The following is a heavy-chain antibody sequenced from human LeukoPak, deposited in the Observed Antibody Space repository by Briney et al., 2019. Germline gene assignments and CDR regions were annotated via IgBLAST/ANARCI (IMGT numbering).Heavy chain of an antibody. CDR1: GFTFSSYT. J-gene: IGHJ4*02. Sequence: PGGSLRLSCAASGFTFSSYTMNWVRQAPGKGLEWVSSISSSSSYIYYADSVKGRFTISRDNPKNSLYLQMNSLRAEDTAVYYCARDISGWELPTPYYFDYWGQGTLVTVSS. CDR2: ISSSSSYI. D-gene: IGHD1-26*01. CDR3: ARDISGWELPTPYYFDY. V-gene: IGHV3-21*01.